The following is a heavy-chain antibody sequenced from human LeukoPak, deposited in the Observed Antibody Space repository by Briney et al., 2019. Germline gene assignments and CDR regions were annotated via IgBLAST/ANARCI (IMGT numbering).Heavy chain of an antibody. V-gene: IGHV3-23*01. D-gene: IGHD3-22*01. CDR1: GFTFYMYA. Sequence: SGGSLRLSCQASGFTFYMYAMSWVRQAPGKGLEWVASMCGTAGCTFYPDSMKGWFTISRDNSKNVLYLRMNSLTAEDTAIYYCAKDRPNFHENSGHYYRRDGDSWGQGTLVTVSS. CDR2: MCGTAGCT. J-gene: IGHJ5*01. CDR3: AKDRPNFHENSGHYYRRDGDS.